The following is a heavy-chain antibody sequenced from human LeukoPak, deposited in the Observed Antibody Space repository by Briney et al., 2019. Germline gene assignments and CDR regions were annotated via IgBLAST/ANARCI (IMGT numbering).Heavy chain of an antibody. V-gene: IGHV4-34*01. CDR1: GGSFSGYY. Sequence: SETLSLTCAVYGGSFSGYYWSWIRQPPGKGLEWFGEINHSGSTKDHPSLKSRVTISVDTSKNQFSLKLTSVTAADTTVYYCARMAAIGAMDVWGQGTTVTVSS. CDR2: INHSGST. CDR3: ARMAAIGAMDV. D-gene: IGHD5-24*01. J-gene: IGHJ6*02.